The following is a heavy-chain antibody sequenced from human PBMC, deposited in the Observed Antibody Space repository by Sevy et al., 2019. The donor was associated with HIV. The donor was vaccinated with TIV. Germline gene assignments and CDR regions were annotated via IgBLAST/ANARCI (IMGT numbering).Heavy chain of an antibody. V-gene: IGHV3-30*03. Sequence: GGSLRLSCEVSGFTLSTHVMHWVRQAPGKELDWVAAISYDESTKYYADSVKGRFTISRDNSKNSLFLQMRSLTPEDTAVYYCARDPRLYGDNVEGFDSWGQGTLVTVSS. CDR3: ARDPRLYGDNVEGFDS. D-gene: IGHD4-17*01. J-gene: IGHJ4*02. CDR1: GFTLSTHV. CDR2: ISYDESTK.